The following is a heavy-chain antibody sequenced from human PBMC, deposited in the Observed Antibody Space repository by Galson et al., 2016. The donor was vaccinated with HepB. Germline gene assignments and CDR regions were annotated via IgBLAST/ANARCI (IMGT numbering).Heavy chain of an antibody. J-gene: IGHJ4*02. CDR3: AKDRYWNRDFDY. CDR1: GFTLSSSA. CDR2: IHNDGGST. D-gene: IGHD1-1*01. Sequence: SLRLSCAASGFTLSSSAMSWVRQAPGKGLEWVSAIHNDGGSTYYADSVKGRFTLSRDNSKNTLYLQMNSLRAGDTAVYYCAKDRYWNRDFDYWGQGTLVTVSS. V-gene: IGHV3-23*01.